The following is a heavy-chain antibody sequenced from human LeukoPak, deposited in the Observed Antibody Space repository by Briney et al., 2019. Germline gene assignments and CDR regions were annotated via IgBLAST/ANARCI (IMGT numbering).Heavy chain of an antibody. Sequence: GGSLRLSCAASGFTFSSYWMNWVRQAPGKGLEWVANIKQDGSEKYYVDFVKGRFTISRDNAKNSLYLQMNSLRAEDTAVYYCARSNIVVVPAAIWFDYWGQGALVTVSS. CDR1: GFTFSSYW. J-gene: IGHJ4*02. CDR3: ARSNIVVVPAAIWFDY. CDR2: IKQDGSEK. V-gene: IGHV3-7*03. D-gene: IGHD2-2*01.